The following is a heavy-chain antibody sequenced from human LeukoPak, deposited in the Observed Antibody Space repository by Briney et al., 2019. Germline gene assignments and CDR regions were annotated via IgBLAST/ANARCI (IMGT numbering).Heavy chain of an antibody. D-gene: IGHD2-2*01. V-gene: IGHV4-59*01. CDR3: ARAGYCSSTSCYPFVD. CDR2: TYYSGST. Sequence: KPSETLSLTCTVSRGSINSYYWSWIRQPPGKGLECLGYTYYSGSTNYNPSLKSRVTISVDTSKNQFSLKLSSVTAADTAVYYCARAGYCSSTSCYPFVDWGQGTLVTVSS. J-gene: IGHJ4*02. CDR1: RGSINSYY.